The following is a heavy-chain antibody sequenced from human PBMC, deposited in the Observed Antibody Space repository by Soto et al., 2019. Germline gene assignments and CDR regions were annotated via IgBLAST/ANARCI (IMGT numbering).Heavy chain of an antibody. CDR2: IYSGGST. CDR1: GSTVSSNY. V-gene: IGHV3-66*01. Sequence: EVQLVESGGGLVQPGGSLRLSCAASGSTVSSNYMSWVRQAPGKGLEWVSVIYSGGSTYDADSVKGRFTISRDNSKNTLYLQMNSLRAEDTVVYYCANQRGGYDRDFDYLGQGTLGTVPS. CDR3: ANQRGGYDRDFDY. D-gene: IGHD5-12*01. J-gene: IGHJ4*02.